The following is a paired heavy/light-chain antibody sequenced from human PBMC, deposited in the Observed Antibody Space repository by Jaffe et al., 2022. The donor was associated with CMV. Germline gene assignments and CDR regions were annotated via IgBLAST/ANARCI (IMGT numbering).Heavy chain of an antibody. CDR2: INHSGST. D-gene: IGHD5-12*01. V-gene: IGHV4-34*01. CDR3: ARGVRGYSGPRGSWGGWFDP. J-gene: IGHJ5*02. Sequence: QVQLQQWGAGLLKPSETLSLTCAVYGGSFSGYYWSWIRQPPGKGLEWIGEINHSGSTNYNPSLKSRVTISVDTSKNQFSLKLSSVTAADTAVYYCARGVRGYSGPRGSWGGWFDPWGQGTLVTVSS. CDR1: GGSFSGYY.
Light chain of an antibody. CDR1: SLRSYY. CDR3: NSRDSSGNHRWV. J-gene: IGLJ3*02. Sequence: SSELTQDPAVSVALGQTVRITCQGDSLRSYYASWYQQKPGQAPVLVIYGKNNRPSGIPDRFSGSSSGNTASLTITGAQAEDEADYYCNSRDSSGNHRWVFGGGTKLTVL. CDR2: GKN. V-gene: IGLV3-19*01.